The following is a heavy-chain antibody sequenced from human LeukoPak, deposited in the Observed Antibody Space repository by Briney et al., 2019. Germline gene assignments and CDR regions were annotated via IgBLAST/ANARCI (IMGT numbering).Heavy chain of an antibody. D-gene: IGHD2-2*01. Sequence: SETLSLTCTVSGGSISSHYWSWIRQPPGKGLEWIGYIYYSGSTNYNPSLKSRVTISVDTSKNQFSLKLSSVTAADTAVYYCARGYCSSTSCYLRYWGQGTLVTSPQ. V-gene: IGHV4-59*11. CDR3: ARGYCSSTSCYLRY. J-gene: IGHJ4*02. CDR2: IYYSGST. CDR1: GGSISSHY.